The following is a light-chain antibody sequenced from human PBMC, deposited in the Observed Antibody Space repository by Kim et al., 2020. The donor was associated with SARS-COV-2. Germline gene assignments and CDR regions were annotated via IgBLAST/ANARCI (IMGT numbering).Light chain of an antibody. Sequence: QSALTQPASLSASPGQSITISCSGTISDIGTYSLISWYQQHPGKAPRLIIFDISKRPSGVSGRFSGSKSGNTASLTISGLQPDDEADYFCCSFTSAVTWMFGGGTQLTVL. J-gene: IGLJ3*02. CDR1: ISDIGTYSL. CDR2: DIS. V-gene: IGLV2-23*02. CDR3: CSFTSAVTWM.